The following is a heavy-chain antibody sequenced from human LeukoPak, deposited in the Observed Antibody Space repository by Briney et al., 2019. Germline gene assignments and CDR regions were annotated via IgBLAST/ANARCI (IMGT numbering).Heavy chain of an antibody. CDR1: GFTVSSNY. Sequence: GGSLRLSCAASGFTVSSNYMSWVRQAPGKGLEWVSVIYSGGSTYYADSVKGRFTISRDNSKNTLYLQMNGLRAEDTAVYYCARARGAAAGTDFDYWGQGTLVTVSS. CDR3: ARARGAAAGTDFDY. V-gene: IGHV3-53*01. J-gene: IGHJ4*02. D-gene: IGHD6-13*01. CDR2: IYSGGST.